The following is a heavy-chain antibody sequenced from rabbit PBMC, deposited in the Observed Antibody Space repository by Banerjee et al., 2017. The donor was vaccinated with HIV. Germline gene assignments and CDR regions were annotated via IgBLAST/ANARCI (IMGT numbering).Heavy chain of an antibody. CDR3: ARGSDSSGWGRYFNL. V-gene: IGHV1S45*01. Sequence: QEQLEESGGDLVKPEGSLTLTCTASAFTFSSYWICWVRQAPGKGLEWIACIDVGSSGSTYYASWAKGRFTITRSTSLNTVTLQLNSLTAADTATYFCARGSDSSGWGRYFNLWGPGTLVTVS. J-gene: IGHJ4*01. CDR1: AFTFSSYW. CDR2: IDVGSSGST. D-gene: IGHD4-1*01.